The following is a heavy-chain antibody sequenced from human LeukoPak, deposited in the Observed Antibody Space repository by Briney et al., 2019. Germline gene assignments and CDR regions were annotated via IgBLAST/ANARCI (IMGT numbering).Heavy chain of an antibody. D-gene: IGHD3-22*01. Sequence: GGSLRFSCAASGFTFSSYAMSWVRQAPGKGLEWVSAISGSGGSTYYADSVKGRFTISRDNSKNTLYLQMNSLRAEDTAVYYCAKGSHYYDSSGYDGWGQGTQVTVSS. V-gene: IGHV3-23*01. CDR1: GFTFSSYA. J-gene: IGHJ4*02. CDR2: ISGSGGST. CDR3: AKGSHYYDSSGYDG.